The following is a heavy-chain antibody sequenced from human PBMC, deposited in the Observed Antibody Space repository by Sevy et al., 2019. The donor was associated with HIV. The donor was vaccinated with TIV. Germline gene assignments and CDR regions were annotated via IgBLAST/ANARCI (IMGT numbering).Heavy chain of an antibody. D-gene: IGHD2-15*01. J-gene: IGHJ1*01. Sequence: GSLRLSCAASGFTFSSYSMSWVRQAPGKGLEGVSAISGSGGSTYYADSLKGRFTISRDNSKNTLYLQMNSLRAEDTAVYYCAKSPVVVVAAAPFQHWGQGTLVTVSS. CDR1: GFTFSSYS. CDR3: AKSPVVVVAAAPFQH. V-gene: IGHV3-23*01. CDR2: ISGSGGST.